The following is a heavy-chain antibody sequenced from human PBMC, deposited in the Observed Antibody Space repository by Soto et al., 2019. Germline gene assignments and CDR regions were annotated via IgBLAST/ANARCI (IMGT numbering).Heavy chain of an antibody. V-gene: IGHV1-46*01. CDR2: INPSGIST. Sequence: QVQLVQSGAEVKKPGASVKVSCKTSGYSVTNYYLHWVRQATGQGIAWMGLINPSGISTSYAQKFPGRVTMTRDTSTITVYMDLSSLRSEDTAVYYCARSANVVVAASSPVYFDYWGQGPLVTVSS. J-gene: IGHJ4*02. CDR1: GYSVTNYY. CDR3: ARSANVVVAASSPVYFDY. D-gene: IGHD2-15*01.